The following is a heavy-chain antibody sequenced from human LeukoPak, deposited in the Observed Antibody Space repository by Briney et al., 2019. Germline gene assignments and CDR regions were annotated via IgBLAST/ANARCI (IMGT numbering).Heavy chain of an antibody. CDR2: IYYSGST. Sequence: SETLSLTCTDSGGSISSYYWSLIRQPPGKGLEWIGYIYYSGSTNYNPSLKSRVTISVDTSKNQFSLKLSSVTAADTAEYYCARGRGGDVVVIAPYYFDYWGQGTLVTVSS. CDR3: ARGRGGDVVVIAPYYFDY. V-gene: IGHV4-59*01. D-gene: IGHD2-21*01. J-gene: IGHJ4*02. CDR1: GGSISSYY.